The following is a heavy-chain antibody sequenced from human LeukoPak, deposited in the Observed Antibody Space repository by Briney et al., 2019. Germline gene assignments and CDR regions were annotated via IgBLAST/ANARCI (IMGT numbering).Heavy chain of an antibody. D-gene: IGHD5-12*01. V-gene: IGHV3-11*01. CDR3: ARVDGGGGYVSVRQKTLDY. J-gene: IGHJ4*02. CDR2: ISSSGSTI. Sequence: GGSLRLSCAASRFTFSDYYMSWIRQAPGKGLEWVSYISSSGSTIYYADSVKGRFTISRDNAKNSLYLQMNSLRAEDTAVYYCARVDGGGGYVSVRQKTLDYWGQGTLVTVSS. CDR1: RFTFSDYY.